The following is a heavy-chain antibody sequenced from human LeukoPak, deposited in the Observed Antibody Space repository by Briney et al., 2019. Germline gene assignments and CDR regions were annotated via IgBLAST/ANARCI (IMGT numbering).Heavy chain of an antibody. V-gene: IGHV1-18*01. Sequence: ASVKVSCKASGYTFSTYGISWVRQAPGQGLEWMGWISTSNGDTKYAQKLQGRVTMTTDTSTSTAYMELRNLRSADTAVYYCAREGLGELTLDYWGQGTLVTVSS. J-gene: IGHJ4*02. CDR2: ISTSNGDT. D-gene: IGHD3-16*01. CDR1: GYTFSTYG. CDR3: AREGLGELTLDY.